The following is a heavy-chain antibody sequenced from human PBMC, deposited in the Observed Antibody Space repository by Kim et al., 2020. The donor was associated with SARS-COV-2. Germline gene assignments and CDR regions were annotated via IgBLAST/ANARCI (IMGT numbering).Heavy chain of an antibody. CDR3: AREGLGSYGPVKNAFDI. D-gene: IGHD5-18*01. J-gene: IGHJ3*02. V-gene: IGHV4-59*01. Sequence: LKSRVTISVDTSKNQFSLKLSSVTAADTAVYYCAREGLGSYGPVKNAFDIWGQGTMVTVSS.